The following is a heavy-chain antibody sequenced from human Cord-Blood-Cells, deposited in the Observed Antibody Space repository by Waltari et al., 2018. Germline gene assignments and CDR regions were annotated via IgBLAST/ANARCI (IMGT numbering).Heavy chain of an antibody. Sequence: EVQLLESGGGLVQPGGSLRLSCAASGFTFSSYAMSWVRQAPGKGLEWVSAISGSGGSKYYADSVKGRFTISRDNSKNTLYLQMNSLRAEDMAVYYCAKGLPNAYDAFDIWGQGTMVTVSS. J-gene: IGHJ3*02. V-gene: IGHV3-23*01. CDR3: AKGLPNAYDAFDI. CDR1: GFTFSSYA. CDR2: ISGSGGSK.